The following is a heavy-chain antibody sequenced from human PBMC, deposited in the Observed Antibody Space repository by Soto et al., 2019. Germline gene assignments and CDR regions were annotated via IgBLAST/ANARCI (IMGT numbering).Heavy chain of an antibody. CDR2: IDASGSRT. CDR1: GFTFASYA. J-gene: IGHJ4*02. D-gene: IGHD3-3*01. V-gene: IGHV3-23*05. CDR3: AKGRYDFWSPYYFDS. Sequence: GGSLRLSCAASGFTFASYAMAWVRQAPGKGVEWVSGIDASGSRTYYADCVKGRFTISRDNARNSLYLQMDSLRDEDTALYYCAKGRYDFWSPYYFDSWGQGTLVTVSS.